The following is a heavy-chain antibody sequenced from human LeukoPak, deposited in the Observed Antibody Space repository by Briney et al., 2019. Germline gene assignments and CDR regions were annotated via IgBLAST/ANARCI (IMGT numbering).Heavy chain of an antibody. CDR1: GFTFSSHA. D-gene: IGHD5-18*01. CDR3: ARADWDTATIDY. V-gene: IGHV3-23*01. Sequence: GGSLRLSCAASGFTFSSHAMSWVRQAPGKGLVWVSVISGSGGRTNYADSVKGRFTIPRDNAKNSLYLQMNSLRAEDTAVYYCARADWDTATIDYWGQGTLVTVSS. J-gene: IGHJ4*02. CDR2: ISGSGGRT.